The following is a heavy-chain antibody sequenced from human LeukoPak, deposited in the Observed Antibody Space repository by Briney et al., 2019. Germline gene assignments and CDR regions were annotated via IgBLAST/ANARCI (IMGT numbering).Heavy chain of an antibody. CDR2: INWNGGST. Sequence: GGSLRLSCAASGFTFDDYGMSWVRQAPGKGLEWVSGINWNGGSTDYADSVKGRFTIARDNAKNSLYLQMNSLRAEDTALYYCARDPYSGGYGSYYYYYMDVWGKGTTVTISS. J-gene: IGHJ6*03. CDR1: GFTFDDYG. D-gene: IGHD1-26*01. CDR3: ARDPYSGGYGSYYYYYMDV. V-gene: IGHV3-20*04.